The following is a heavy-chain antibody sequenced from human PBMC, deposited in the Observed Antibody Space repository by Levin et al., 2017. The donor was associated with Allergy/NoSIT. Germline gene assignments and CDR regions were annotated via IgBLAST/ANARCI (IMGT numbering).Heavy chain of an antibody. CDR1: GFTFSSYP. V-gene: IGHV3-30*04. Sequence: GESLKISCAASGFTFSSYPMHWVRQAPGKGLEWVAVISTDGRDKHYADSVKGRFTISRDNSQSTLYLQMNSLRVEDTAVYYCAKDGVIAAAVYYFDYWGQGTLVTVSS. CDR3: AKDGVIAAAVYYFDY. J-gene: IGHJ4*02. D-gene: IGHD6-13*01. CDR2: ISTDGRDK.